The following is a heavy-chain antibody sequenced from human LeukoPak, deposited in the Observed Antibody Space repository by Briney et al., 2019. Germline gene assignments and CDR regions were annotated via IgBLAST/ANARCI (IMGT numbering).Heavy chain of an antibody. CDR3: AKDGGSCYGWCYYYYMDV. D-gene: IGHD2-15*01. J-gene: IGHJ6*03. CDR1: GFTFSSYG. Sequence: GGSLRLSCAASGFTFSSYGMHWVRQAPGKGLEWVAVISYDGSNKYYADSVKGRFTISRDNSKNTLYLQMNSLRAEDTAVYYCAKDGGSCYGWCYYYYMDVWGKGTTVTVSS. V-gene: IGHV3-30*18. CDR2: ISYDGSNK.